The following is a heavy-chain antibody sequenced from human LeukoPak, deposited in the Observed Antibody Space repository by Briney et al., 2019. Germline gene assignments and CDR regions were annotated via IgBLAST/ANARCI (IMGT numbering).Heavy chain of an antibody. J-gene: IGHJ4*02. Sequence: GGSLRLSCAASGFTFSDYYMSWIRQAPGKGLEWVSYIRSGGSTIYYADSVKGRFTISRDNAKNSLFLQMNSLRAEDTAVYYCARDGVSGNYYVDYWGQGTLVTVSS. D-gene: IGHD1-26*01. CDR3: ARDGVSGNYYVDY. CDR2: IRSGGSTI. CDR1: GFTFSDYY. V-gene: IGHV3-11*04.